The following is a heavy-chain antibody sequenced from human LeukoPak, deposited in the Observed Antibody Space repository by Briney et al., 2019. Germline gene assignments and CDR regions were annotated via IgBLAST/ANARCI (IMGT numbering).Heavy chain of an antibody. J-gene: IGHJ4*02. Sequence: PSETLSLTCTVSGAPIRGYYWSWIRQAPGKGLDWIGEISYSGDTQYNPSLKSRVTISLDTSKNQFSLQLNSMTAADTAVYYCARVLLVSSGTFYFDYWGQGTLVTVSS. CDR1: GAPIRGYY. V-gene: IGHV4-59*01. CDR3: ARVLLVSSGTFYFDY. CDR2: ISYSGDT. D-gene: IGHD6-25*01.